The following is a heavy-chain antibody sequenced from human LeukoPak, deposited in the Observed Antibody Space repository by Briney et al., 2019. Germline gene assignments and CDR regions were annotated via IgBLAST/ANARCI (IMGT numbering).Heavy chain of an antibody. V-gene: IGHV3-20*04. Sequence: PGGSLRLSCGASGVTFKDYGMSWVRCPPGKGLERVSGINKNGESTDYEDSVKSRFTISRNNAKTSHFLQMNSLRVEDTALYCCARGFRNGPFDCWGQGTLVTVSS. CDR2: INKNGEST. CDR1: GVTFKDYG. D-gene: IGHD2-8*01. CDR3: ARGFRNGPFDC. J-gene: IGHJ4*02.